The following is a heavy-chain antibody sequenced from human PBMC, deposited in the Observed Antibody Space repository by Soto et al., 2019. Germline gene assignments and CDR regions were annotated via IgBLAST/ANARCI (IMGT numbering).Heavy chain of an antibody. CDR3: ARGQEGVVATH. CDR1: GGSLSGYY. J-gene: IGHJ4*02. CDR2: VKDGGHT. Sequence: QVQLQQWGAGLLKPSETLSLNCAVTGGSLSGYYWSWIRQPPGKGLEWIGEVKDGGHTNYSPSLRGRVTISSDPSNTQFSLRLNSVTAADTGVYYCARGQEGVVATHWDQGSLVTVSS. D-gene: IGHD5-12*01. V-gene: IGHV4-34*01.